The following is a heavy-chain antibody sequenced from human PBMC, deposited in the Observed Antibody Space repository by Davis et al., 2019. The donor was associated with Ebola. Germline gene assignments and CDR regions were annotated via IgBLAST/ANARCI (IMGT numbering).Heavy chain of an antibody. J-gene: IGHJ3*02. V-gene: IGHV3-30-3*01. D-gene: IGHD1-26*01. CDR2: ISYDGSNK. CDR1: GFTFSSYA. Sequence: GESLKISCAASGFTFSSYAMHWVRQAPGKGLEWVAVISYDGSNKYYADSVKGRFTISRDNSKNTLYLQMNSLRAEDTAVYYCARDFQAKWELDAFDIWGQGTMVTVSS. CDR3: ARDFQAKWELDAFDI.